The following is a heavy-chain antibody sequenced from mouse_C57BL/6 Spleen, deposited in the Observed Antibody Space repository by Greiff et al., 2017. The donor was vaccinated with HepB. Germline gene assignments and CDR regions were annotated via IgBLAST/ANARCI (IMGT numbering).Heavy chain of an antibody. D-gene: IGHD2-4*01. CDR3: AGQYDYDGGYYYAMDY. CDR2: INPSNGGT. J-gene: IGHJ4*01. CDR1: GYTFTSYW. V-gene: IGHV1-53*01. Sequence: QVQLQQPGTELVKPGASVKLSCKASGYTFTSYWMHWVKQRPGQGLEWIGNINPSNGGTNYNEKFKSKATLTVDKSSSTAYMQIISLTSEDSAVYDCAGQYDYDGGYYYAMDYWGQGTSVTVSS.